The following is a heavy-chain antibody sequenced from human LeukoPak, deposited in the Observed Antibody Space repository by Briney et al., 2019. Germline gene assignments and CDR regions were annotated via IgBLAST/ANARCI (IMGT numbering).Heavy chain of an antibody. Sequence: GGSLRLSCAASGFTFSSDWMSWGRQAPGKGLEWGANIKQDGSEKYYVDSVKGRFTISRDNAKNSLYLQMTSLRAEDTAVYYCAGGWRALRIGRGGAFDIWGQGTMVTVSS. J-gene: IGHJ3*02. CDR2: IKQDGSEK. CDR3: AGGWRALRIGRGGAFDI. V-gene: IGHV3-7*01. D-gene: IGHD2-15*01. CDR1: GFTFSSDW.